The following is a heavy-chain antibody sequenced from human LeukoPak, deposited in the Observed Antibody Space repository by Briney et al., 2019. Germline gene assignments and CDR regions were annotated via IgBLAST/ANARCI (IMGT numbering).Heavy chain of an antibody. CDR2: ISYSGST. Sequence: SETLSLTCTVSGGSINSFYWTWIRQPPGKGLEWIGYISYSGSTNYNPSLKSRVTISVDTSKNQLSLRLFSVTAADTAVYYCARGSCSGGSCSSFYFYYMDVWGKGTTVTVSS. J-gene: IGHJ6*03. CDR1: GGSINSFY. CDR3: ARGSCSGGSCSSFYFYYMDV. D-gene: IGHD2-15*01. V-gene: IGHV4-59*01.